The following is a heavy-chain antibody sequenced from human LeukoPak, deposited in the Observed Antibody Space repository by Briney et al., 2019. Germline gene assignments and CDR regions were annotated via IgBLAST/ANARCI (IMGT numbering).Heavy chain of an antibody. D-gene: IGHD5-12*01. CDR3: ARVASRFNWLDP. CDR2: IYYRGNT. CDR1: GGSISSSSYY. Sequence: SETLSLTCTVSGGSISSSSYYWGWIRQPPGKGLEWIGSIYYRGNTYYNLSLKSRVTISVDTSKSQFSLKLSSVTAADTAVYYCARVASRFNWLDPWGQGTLVSVSS. J-gene: IGHJ5*02. V-gene: IGHV4-39*07.